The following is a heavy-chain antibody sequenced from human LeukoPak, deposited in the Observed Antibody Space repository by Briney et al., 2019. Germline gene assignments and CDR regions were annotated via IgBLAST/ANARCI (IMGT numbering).Heavy chain of an antibody. D-gene: IGHD6-19*01. CDR3: ARSLRYSSGWYPQYFQH. Sequence: TSETLSLTCAVYGGSFSGYYRSWIRQPPGKGLEWIGEINHSGSTNYNPSLKSRVTISVDTSKNQFSLKLSSVTAADTAVYYCARSLRYSSGWYPQYFQHWGQGTLVTVSS. V-gene: IGHV4-34*01. CDR2: INHSGST. J-gene: IGHJ1*01. CDR1: GGSFSGYY.